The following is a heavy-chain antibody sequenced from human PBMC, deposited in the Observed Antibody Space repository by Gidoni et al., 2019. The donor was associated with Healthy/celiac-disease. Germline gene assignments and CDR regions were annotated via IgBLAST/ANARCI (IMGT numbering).Heavy chain of an antibody. CDR2: IYYSGST. J-gene: IGHJ4*02. V-gene: IGHV4-39*07. CDR3: AGAPSSGYYFFTY. Sequence: QLQLQESGPGLVKPSETLSLTCTVSGGSISSSSYYWGWIRQPPGKGLEWIGSIYYSGSTYYNPSLKSRVTISVDTSKNQFSLKLSSVTAADTAVYYCAGAPSSGYYFFTYWGQGTLVTVSS. CDR1: GGSISSSSYY. D-gene: IGHD3-22*01.